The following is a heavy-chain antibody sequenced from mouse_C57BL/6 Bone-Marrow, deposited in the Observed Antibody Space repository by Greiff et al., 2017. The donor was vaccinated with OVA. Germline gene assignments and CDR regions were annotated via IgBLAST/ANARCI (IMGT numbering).Heavy chain of an antibody. CDR3: ARLDYDYAWFAY. J-gene: IGHJ3*01. D-gene: IGHD2-4*01. CDR1: GFTFSDYG. V-gene: IGHV5-15*01. Sequence: EVKLMESGGGLVQPGGSLKLSCAASGFTFSDYGMAWVRQAPRKGPEWVAFISNLAYSIYYADTVTGRFTISRENAKNTLYLEMSSLRSEDTAMYYCARLDYDYAWFAYWGQGTLVTVSA. CDR2: ISNLAYSI.